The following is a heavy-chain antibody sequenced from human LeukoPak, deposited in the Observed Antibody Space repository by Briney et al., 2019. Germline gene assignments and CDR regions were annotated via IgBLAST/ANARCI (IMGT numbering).Heavy chain of an antibody. D-gene: IGHD7-27*01. V-gene: IGHV3-11*01. Sequence: GGSLRLSCAASGFTFSDYYMSWIRQAPGKGLEWVSYISSSGSTIYYADSVKGRFTISRDNSKNTLYLQMNSLRAEDTAVYYCARDRSINWATFGDYWGQGTLVTVSS. CDR1: GFTFSDYY. J-gene: IGHJ4*02. CDR2: ISSSGSTI. CDR3: ARDRSINWATFGDY.